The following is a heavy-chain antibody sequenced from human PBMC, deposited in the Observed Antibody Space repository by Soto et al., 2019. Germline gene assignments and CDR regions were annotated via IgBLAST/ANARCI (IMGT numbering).Heavy chain of an antibody. Sequence: SETLSLTCTVSGGSVSSGSYYWSWIRQPPGKGLEWIGYNYYSGSTNYNPSLKSLVTLSIDTSKNKFSLKLSSVTAADTAVYYCARASSGLPGSWFDPWGQGTLVTVSS. D-gene: IGHD3-10*01. J-gene: IGHJ5*02. CDR1: GGSVSSGSYY. CDR3: ARASSGLPGSWFDP. CDR2: NYYSGST. V-gene: IGHV4-61*01.